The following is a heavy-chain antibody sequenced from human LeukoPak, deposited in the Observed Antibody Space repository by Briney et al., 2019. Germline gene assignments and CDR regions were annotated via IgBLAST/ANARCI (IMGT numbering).Heavy chain of an antibody. J-gene: IGHJ4*02. Sequence: GGSLRLSCVGSGFTFSSNWMSRVRQAPGKGLEWVANVKENGDKKSYVDSVKGRFTISRDNAQNSVYLQMNSLRPEDTAVYYCADPGVGYWGQGTLVTVSS. CDR3: ADPGVGY. CDR1: GFTFSSNW. CDR2: VKENGDKK. V-gene: IGHV3-7*01.